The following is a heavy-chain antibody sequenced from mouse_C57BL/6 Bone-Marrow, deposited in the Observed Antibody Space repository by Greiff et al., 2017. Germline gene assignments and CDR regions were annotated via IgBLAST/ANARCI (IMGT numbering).Heavy chain of an antibody. D-gene: IGHD1-2*01. V-gene: IGHV1-81*01. Sequence: QVQLKQSGAELARPGASVKLSCKASGYTFTSYGISWVKQRTGQGLEWIGEIYPRSGNTYYNEKFKGKATLTADKSSSTAYMELRSLTSEDSAVYFCARGGTTALEDYRGQGTTHTVSS. CDR2: IYPRSGNT. J-gene: IGHJ2*01. CDR3: ARGGTTALEDY. CDR1: GYTFTSYG.